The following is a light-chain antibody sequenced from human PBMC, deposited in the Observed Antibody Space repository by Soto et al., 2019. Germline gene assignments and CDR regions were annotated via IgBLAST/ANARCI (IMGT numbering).Light chain of an antibody. V-gene: IGKV3-15*01. CDR3: QQYNNCPPWT. Sequence: MMMTESPDTLSVSPGARATLSCRTSHSVNRHVAWYQKRPGQAPRLIXYGASTRATGIPVRFSGSGFGTELTLTISSLQSEDFAVYYCQQYNNCPPWTFGQGTNVDIK. J-gene: IGKJ1*01. CDR2: GAS. CDR1: HSVNRH.